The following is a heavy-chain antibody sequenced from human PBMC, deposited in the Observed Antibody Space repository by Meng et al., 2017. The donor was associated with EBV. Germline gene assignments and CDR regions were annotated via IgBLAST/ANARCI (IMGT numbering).Heavy chain of an antibody. J-gene: IGHJ4*02. V-gene: IGHV2-5*02. CDR3: VHTSTPSSWQPDF. Sequence: QFTSKESGPALMKPPQTLTLTCTFSGFSLDTSGVAVGWIRQPPGKPLEWLALIYWDDDKRYSPSLESRLTITRGLSRNQVVLTMTNVDPADTGTYFCVHTSTPSSWQPDFWGQGTLVTVSS. D-gene: IGHD6-13*01. CDR1: GFSLDTSGVA. CDR2: IYWDDDK.